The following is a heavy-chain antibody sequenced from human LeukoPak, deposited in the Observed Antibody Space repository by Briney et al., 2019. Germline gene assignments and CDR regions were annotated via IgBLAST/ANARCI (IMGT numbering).Heavy chain of an antibody. Sequence: GRSLRLSCAASGFTFSSYAMHRVRQAPGKGLEWVAVISYDGSNKYYADSVKGRFTISRDNSKNTLYLQMNSLRAEDTAVYYCARDYEGNCDYWGQGTLVTVSS. CDR2: ISYDGSNK. D-gene: IGHD3-16*01. J-gene: IGHJ4*02. V-gene: IGHV3-30-3*01. CDR3: ARDYEGNCDY. CDR1: GFTFSSYA.